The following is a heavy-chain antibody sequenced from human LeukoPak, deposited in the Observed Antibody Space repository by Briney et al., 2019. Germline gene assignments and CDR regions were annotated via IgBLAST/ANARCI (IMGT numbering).Heavy chain of an antibody. Sequence: GGSLRLSCAASGFTFSSYAMHWVRQAPGKGLEWVAFIRYDGSSKYYADSVKGRFTISRDNSKNTLYLEMNSLRAEDTAMYYCGKDYYGSGSYPAFDIWGQGTMVTVSS. CDR1: GFTFSSYA. V-gene: IGHV3-30*02. J-gene: IGHJ3*02. CDR3: GKDYYGSGSYPAFDI. D-gene: IGHD3-10*01. CDR2: IRYDGSSK.